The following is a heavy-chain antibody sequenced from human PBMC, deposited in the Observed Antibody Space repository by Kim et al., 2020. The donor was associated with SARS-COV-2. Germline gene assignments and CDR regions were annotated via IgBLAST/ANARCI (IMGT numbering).Heavy chain of an antibody. J-gene: IGHJ4*02. CDR3: AKATKSYYYDSSGRVPYYFDY. D-gene: IGHD3-22*01. CDR2: ISGSGGST. CDR1: GFTFSSYA. V-gene: IGHV3-23*01. Sequence: GGSLRLSCAASGFTFSSYAMSWVRQAPGKGLEWVSAISGSGGSTYYADSVKGRFTISRDNSKNTLYLQMNSLRAEDTAVYYCAKATKSYYYDSSGRVPYYFDYWGQGTLVTVSS.